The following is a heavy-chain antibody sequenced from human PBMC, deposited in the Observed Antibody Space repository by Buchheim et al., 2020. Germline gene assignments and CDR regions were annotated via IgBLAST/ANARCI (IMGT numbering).Heavy chain of an antibody. Sequence: QVQLVESGGGVVQPGRSLRLSCAASGFTFSSYGMHWVRQAPGKGLEWVAVISYDGSNKYYADSVKGRFTISRDNSKNTLYLQMNSLRAEDTAVYYCAKDLGYYYDSGDFDYWGQGTL. CDR2: ISYDGSNK. CDR1: GFTFSSYG. J-gene: IGHJ4*02. CDR3: AKDLGYYYDSGDFDY. D-gene: IGHD3-22*01. V-gene: IGHV3-30*18.